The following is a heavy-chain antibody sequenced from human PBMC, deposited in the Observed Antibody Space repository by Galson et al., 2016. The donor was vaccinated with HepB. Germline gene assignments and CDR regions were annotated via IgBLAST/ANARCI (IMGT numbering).Heavy chain of an antibody. CDR1: GFTFSVSS. J-gene: IGHJ4*02. Sequence: SLRLSCAASGFTFSVSSIHWVRQASRGGLEWVGRIRSETDNYATTYAESVKGRFTISRDDSKNTAHLQMNSLKTEDTAIYYCTRPMYDTTGSASGNFDYWGQGTLVTVSS. CDR3: TRPMYDTTGSASGNFDY. CDR2: IRSETDNYAT. V-gene: IGHV3-73*01. D-gene: IGHD3-22*01.